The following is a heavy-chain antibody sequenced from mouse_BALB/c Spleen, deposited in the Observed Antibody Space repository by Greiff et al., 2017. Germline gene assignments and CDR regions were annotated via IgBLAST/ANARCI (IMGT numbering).Heavy chain of an antibody. CDR1: GFTFSSYA. D-gene: IGHD1-2*01. CDR2: ISSGGST. Sequence: EVMLVESGGGLVKPGGSLKLSCAASGFTFSSYAMSWVRQTPEKRLEWVASISSGGSTYYPDSVKGRFTISRDNARNILYLQMSSLRSEDTAMYYCARRNSLLRAHYCDYWGQGTTLTVSS. V-gene: IGHV5-6-5*01. J-gene: IGHJ2*01. CDR3: ARRNSLLRAHYCDY.